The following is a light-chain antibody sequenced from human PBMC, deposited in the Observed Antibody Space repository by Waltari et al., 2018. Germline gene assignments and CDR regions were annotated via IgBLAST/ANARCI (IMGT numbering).Light chain of an antibody. Sequence: EIVMTQSPANLSVSPGESATLSCRASQSVSIKLAWYQQEPGQAPRLLISDASTRATVIPPRFSGSGSGTDFTLTISSLQSEDFAVYYCQQYNNWPLTFGGGTKVEIK. V-gene: IGKV3-15*01. J-gene: IGKJ4*01. CDR3: QQYNNWPLT. CDR2: DAS. CDR1: QSVSIK.